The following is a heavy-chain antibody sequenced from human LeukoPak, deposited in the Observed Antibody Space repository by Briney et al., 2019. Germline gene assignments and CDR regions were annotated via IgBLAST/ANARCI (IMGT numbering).Heavy chain of an antibody. Sequence: PGGSLRLSCAASGFTFSSYGMHWVRQAPGKGLEWVAFIRYDGSNKYYADSVKGRFTISRDNSKNTLYLQMNGLRAEDTAVYYCAKDIRFTMFNPEGVDYWGQGTLVTVSS. CDR1: GFTFSSYG. V-gene: IGHV3-30*02. J-gene: IGHJ4*02. CDR3: AKDIRFTMFNPEGVDY. D-gene: IGHD3-10*02. CDR2: IRYDGSNK.